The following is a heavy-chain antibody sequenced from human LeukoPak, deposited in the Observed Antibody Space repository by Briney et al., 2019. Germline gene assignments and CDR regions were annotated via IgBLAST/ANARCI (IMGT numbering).Heavy chain of an antibody. CDR1: GFTFSSYE. Sequence: GGSLRLSCAASGFTFSSYEMSWVRQAPGKGLEWVSYISSSGSNIYYVDSVKGRFTISRDNAKNSLYLQMNSLRAEDTAVYYCAREGVLTAAGTDYWGQGTLVTVSS. CDR3: AREGVLTAAGTDY. D-gene: IGHD6-13*01. V-gene: IGHV3-48*03. J-gene: IGHJ4*02. CDR2: ISSSGSNI.